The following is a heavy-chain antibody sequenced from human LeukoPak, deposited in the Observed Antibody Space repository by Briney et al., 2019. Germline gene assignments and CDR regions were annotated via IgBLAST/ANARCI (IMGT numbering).Heavy chain of an antibody. CDR2: IYNSGST. CDR1: GGSISSNY. J-gene: IGHJ3*01. Sequence: SETLSLTCTVSGGSISSNYWSWIRQPPGKGLEWLGYIYNSGSTNYNPSLKSRVTLSVDTSTNQFSLKRSSVAAADAAVYYCARVDGSVSYYGGSDAFDVWGQGTMVTVSS. D-gene: IGHD3-10*01. CDR3: ARVDGSVSYYGGSDAFDV. V-gene: IGHV4-59*01.